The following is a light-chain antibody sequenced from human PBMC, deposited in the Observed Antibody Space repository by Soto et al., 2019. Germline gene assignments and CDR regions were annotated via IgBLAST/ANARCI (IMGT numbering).Light chain of an antibody. Sequence: VLTQPPSVSVAPGKTARITCGGNNIGSKSVHWYQQKPGPAPVLVIYYDSDRPSGIPERFSGSNSGNTATLTISRVEAGDEADYYCQVWDNTREHGVFGGGTKLTVL. J-gene: IGLJ2*01. CDR2: YDS. V-gene: IGLV3-21*04. CDR3: QVWDNTREHGV. CDR1: NIGSKS.